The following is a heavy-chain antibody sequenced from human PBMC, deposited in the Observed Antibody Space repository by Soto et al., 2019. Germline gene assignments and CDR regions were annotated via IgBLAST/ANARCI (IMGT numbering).Heavy chain of an antibody. Sequence: PGGSLRLSCAASGFTFSSYGMHWVRQAPGKGLEWVAVIWYDGSNKYYADSVKGRFTISRDNSKNTLYLQMNSLRAEDTAVYYCARDGNIVATIFSYYYYYYMDVWGKGTTVTV. V-gene: IGHV3-33*01. CDR3: ARDGNIVATIFSYYYYYYMDV. CDR1: GFTFSSYG. CDR2: IWYDGSNK. D-gene: IGHD5-12*01. J-gene: IGHJ6*03.